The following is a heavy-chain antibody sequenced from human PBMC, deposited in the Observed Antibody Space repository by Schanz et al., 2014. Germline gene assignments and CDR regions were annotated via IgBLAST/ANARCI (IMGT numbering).Heavy chain of an antibody. CDR3: AKGMGYCSGGTCYDYYYYGLDV. CDR1: GFTFSSYA. D-gene: IGHD2-15*01. J-gene: IGHJ6*02. V-gene: IGHV3-23*01. CDR2: ISHSGGSK. Sequence: AQLLESGGGLVQPGGSLRLSCAASGFTFSSYAMTWVRQAPGKGLEWVSSISHSGGSKYYADSVKGRFTISRDNSENTLYLQMNSLSADDTAVFYCAKGMGYCSGGTCYDYYYYGLDVWGQGTTVTVSS.